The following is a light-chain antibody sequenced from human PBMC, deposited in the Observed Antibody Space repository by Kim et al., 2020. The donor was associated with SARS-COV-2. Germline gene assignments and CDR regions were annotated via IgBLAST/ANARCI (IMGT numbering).Light chain of an antibody. Sequence: GRSLTISCTATSRYIGGYNYVSWYQQHPGKAPKLMIYVVSNRPSGVSNRFSGSKSGNTASLTISGLQAEDEADYYCSSSTSSSTWVFGGGTQLTVL. CDR3: SSSTSSSTWV. CDR1: SRYIGGYNY. V-gene: IGLV2-14*03. J-gene: IGLJ3*02. CDR2: VVS.